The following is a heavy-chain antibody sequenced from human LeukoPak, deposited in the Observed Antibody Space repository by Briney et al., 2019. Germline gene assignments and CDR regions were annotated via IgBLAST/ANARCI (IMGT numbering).Heavy chain of an antibody. CDR2: ISWNSGSI. CDR3: AKDLSSSWRRIDY. CDR1: GFTFDDYA. V-gene: IGHV3-9*01. Sequence: GGSLRLSCAASGFTFDDYAMHWVRHAPGKGLEWVSGISWNSGSIGYADSVKGRFTISRDNAKNSLYLQMNSLRAEDTALYYCAKDLSSSWRRIDYWGQGTLVTVSS. D-gene: IGHD6-13*01. J-gene: IGHJ4*02.